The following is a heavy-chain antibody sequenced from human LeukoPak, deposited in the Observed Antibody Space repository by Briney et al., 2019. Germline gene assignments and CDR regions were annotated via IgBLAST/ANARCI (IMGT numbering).Heavy chain of an antibody. CDR2: FYYGVNT. V-gene: IGHV4-39*01. CDR1: VGPIIRNSYY. Sequence: SETLSLTCTVCVGPIIRNSYYWGWIRQPPGKGLEWIATFYYGVNTYYNPSLKSRVTISVDTSKNQFSLHLSSVTAADTAVYFCVSLCSGGSCYHPYSWFDPWGRGTLVTVSS. J-gene: IGHJ5*02. D-gene: IGHD2-15*01. CDR3: VSLCSGGSCYHPYSWFDP.